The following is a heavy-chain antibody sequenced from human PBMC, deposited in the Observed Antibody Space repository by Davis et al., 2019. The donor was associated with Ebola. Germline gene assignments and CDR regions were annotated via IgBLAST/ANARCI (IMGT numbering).Heavy chain of an antibody. V-gene: IGHV3-7*04. J-gene: IGHJ4*02. D-gene: IGHD2-2*02. Sequence: GGSLRLSCAVSGFTFSSYWMSWVRQAPGKGLEWVANIKQDGSEIHYVDSVKGRITISRDNSKSTVHLQMNSLSPEDTAVYYCVRAAAFCDSTGCYTSYYFDYWGPGTLVTVSS. CDR1: GFTFSSYW. CDR2: IKQDGSEI. CDR3: VRAAAFCDSTGCYTSYYFDY.